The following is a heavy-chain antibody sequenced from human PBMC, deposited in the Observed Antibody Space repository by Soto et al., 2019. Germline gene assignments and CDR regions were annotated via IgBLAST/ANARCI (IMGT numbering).Heavy chain of an antibody. J-gene: IGHJ6*02. CDR3: ARVRFSFLSPTSYYYYGMDV. Sequence: SQTLSLTCAISGDSVSSNSAAWNWIRQSPSRGLEWLGRTYYRSKWYNDYAVSVKSRITINPDTSKNQFSLQLNLLTPEDTAVYYCARVRFSFLSPTSYYYYGMDVWGQGTTVSVSS. V-gene: IGHV6-1*01. CDR1: GDSVSSNSAA. CDR2: TYYRSKWYN.